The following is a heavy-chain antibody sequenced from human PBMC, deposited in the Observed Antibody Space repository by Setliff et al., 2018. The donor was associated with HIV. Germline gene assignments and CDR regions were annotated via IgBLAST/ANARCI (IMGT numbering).Heavy chain of an antibody. V-gene: IGHV1-69*05. D-gene: IGHD2-2*01. Sequence: SVKVSCKASGGTFSSYAISWVRQAPGQGLEWMGGIIPIFGTANYAQKFQGRVTITTDESTSTAYMELSSLRSEDTAVYYCAGVFGVCYDKEGPYDAFDIWGQGTMVTVSS. CDR2: IIPIFGTA. J-gene: IGHJ3*02. CDR1: GGTFSSYA. CDR3: AGVFGVCYDKEGPYDAFDI.